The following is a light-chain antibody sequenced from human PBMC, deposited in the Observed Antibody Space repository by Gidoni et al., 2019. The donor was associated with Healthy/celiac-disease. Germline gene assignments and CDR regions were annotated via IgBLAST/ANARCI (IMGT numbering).Light chain of an antibody. J-gene: IGKJ4*01. V-gene: IGKV4-1*01. CDR3: QQYYSTPLT. Sequence: IGMTQSPASLALSLGAGATINCKSSQSVLYSSNNKNYLAWYQQKPGQPPKLLIYWASTRESGVPERFSGSGSGTDFTLTISSLQAEDVAVYYCQQYYSTPLTFGGGTKVDIK. CDR2: WAS. CDR1: QSVLYSSNNKNY.